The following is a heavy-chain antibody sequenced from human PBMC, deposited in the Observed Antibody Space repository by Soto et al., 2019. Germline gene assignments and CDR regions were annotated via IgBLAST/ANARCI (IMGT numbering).Heavy chain of an antibody. V-gene: IGHV1-46*03. CDR2: FSPGGGSA. CDR3: ARDLSGYYHTLDY. CDR1: GYTFTNYY. D-gene: IGHD3-22*01. Sequence: ASVKVSCKASGYTFTNYYIHWVRQAPGQGLEWMGIFSPGGGSARYAQKFQGRVIMTSDTSTSTVYMELSSLRSEDTAVYYCARDLSGYYHTLDYWGPGTLVTSPQ. J-gene: IGHJ4*02.